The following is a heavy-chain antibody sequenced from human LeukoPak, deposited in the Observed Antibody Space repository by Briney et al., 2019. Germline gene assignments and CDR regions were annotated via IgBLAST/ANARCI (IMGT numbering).Heavy chain of an antibody. CDR2: IYTSGST. Sequence: PSETLSLTCSVSDGSMISYHWSWIRQPAGKGLEWIGRIYTSGSTDYNPSLMSRVTMSVDTSKNQFSLKLRSVTAADTAVYYCARAERTVNVFAIWGQGTIVTVSS. CDR3: ARAERTVNVFAI. J-gene: IGHJ3*02. V-gene: IGHV4-4*07. D-gene: IGHD3-10*02. CDR1: DGSMISYH.